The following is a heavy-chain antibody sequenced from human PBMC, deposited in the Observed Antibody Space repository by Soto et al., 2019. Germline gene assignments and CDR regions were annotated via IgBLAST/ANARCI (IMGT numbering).Heavy chain of an antibody. D-gene: IGHD2-21*01. V-gene: IGHV4-31*03. Sequence: QVQLQESGPGLMKPSQTLSLTCTVSGASIGRGGYYWTWIRQHPGKALEWMGHIHFSGETNYNPSLMGRLTMSIDTSTNQFSLHLAAVTAADTAMYYCARDQGGDLDYWGQGTLVTVSS. J-gene: IGHJ4*02. CDR1: GASIGRGGYY. CDR3: ARDQGGDLDY. CDR2: IHFSGET.